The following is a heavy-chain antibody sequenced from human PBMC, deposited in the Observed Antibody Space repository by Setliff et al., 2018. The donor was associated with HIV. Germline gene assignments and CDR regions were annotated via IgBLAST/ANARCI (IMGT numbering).Heavy chain of an antibody. CDR3: ARAAAGNTGPFDL. CDR2: VSSRCDT. CDR1: DSGTYY. Sequence: SETLSLTGTVSDSGTYYWSWIRQPAGKGLGWIGRVSSRCDTNYNPSLKSRVTMSVDTSKNQFSLKLTSVTASDTAVYYCARAAAGNTGPFDLWGQGSPVTVSS. D-gene: IGHD4-17*01. J-gene: IGHJ4*02. V-gene: IGHV4-4*07.